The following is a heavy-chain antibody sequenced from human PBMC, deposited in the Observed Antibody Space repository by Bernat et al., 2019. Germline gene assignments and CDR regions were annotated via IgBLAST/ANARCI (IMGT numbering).Heavy chain of an antibody. V-gene: IGHV3-66*01. Sequence: EVQLVESGGGLVQPGGSLRLSCAAPGFTVSSNYMTWVRQPPGKGLQWVSVIYSGGSTYYADSVKGRFSISRDSSKNTLYLQMNSLRVEDTAVYYCARGADYYASGSYVDYWGQGTLVTVSS. D-gene: IGHD3-10*01. CDR1: GFTVSSNY. J-gene: IGHJ4*02. CDR2: IYSGGST. CDR3: ARGADYYASGSYVDY.